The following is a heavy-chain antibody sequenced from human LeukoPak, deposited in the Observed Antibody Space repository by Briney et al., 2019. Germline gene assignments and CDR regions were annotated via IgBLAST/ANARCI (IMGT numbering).Heavy chain of an antibody. D-gene: IGHD3-10*01. CDR1: GYAFTGHY. V-gene: IGHV1-2*02. Sequence: PQASVKVSCKASGYAFTGHYMHWVRQAPGQGLEWMGWINPNSGGTNYAQKFQGRVTMTRDTSISTAYMELSRLRSDDTAVYYCARDKYYYGSGSSPFDYWGQGTLVTVSS. J-gene: IGHJ4*02. CDR2: INPNSGGT. CDR3: ARDKYYYGSGSSPFDY.